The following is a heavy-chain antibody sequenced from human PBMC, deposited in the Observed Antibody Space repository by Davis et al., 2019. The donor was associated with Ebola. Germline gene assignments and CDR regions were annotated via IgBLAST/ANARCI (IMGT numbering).Heavy chain of an antibody. CDR1: GFTFSSYT. CDR3: AKDSSSQGYYYYGMDV. V-gene: IGHV3-21*04. CDR2: ISGSATST. Sequence: PGGSLRLSCAASGFTFSSYTMHWVRQAPGKGLEWVSYISGSATSTFYADSVKGRFTISRDNAKNSLYLQMNSLRAEDTALYYCAKDSSSQGYYYYGMDVWGQGTTVTVSS. J-gene: IGHJ6*02. D-gene: IGHD6-6*01.